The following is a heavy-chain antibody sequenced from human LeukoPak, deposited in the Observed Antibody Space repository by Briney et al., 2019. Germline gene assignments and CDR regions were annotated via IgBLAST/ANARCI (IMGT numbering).Heavy chain of an antibody. CDR1: GFTFSTSA. CDR2: IDYDSSHI. V-gene: IGHV3-21*01. J-gene: IGHJ4*02. Sequence: GGSLRLSCAASGFTFSTSAMNWVRQVPGKGLEWVSSIDYDSSHIYYAASVRGRFTISRDNARDSVYLQMDSLRVEGTAVYYCTRDPLRYLRVGHYDYWSQGTLVAVSS. D-gene: IGHD3-9*01. CDR3: TRDPLRYLRVGHYDY.